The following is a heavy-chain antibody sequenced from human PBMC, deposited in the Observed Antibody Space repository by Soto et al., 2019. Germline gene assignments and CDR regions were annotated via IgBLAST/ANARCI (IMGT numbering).Heavy chain of an antibody. D-gene: IGHD2-21*02. J-gene: IGHJ4*02. CDR1: GYTFSGYT. Sequence: ASVKVSCKTSGYTFSGYTIAWVRQAPGQGLEWLGWISPDDGDTEYEQKFQGRVTMTADTLTNNAYMELRSLKYDDTAVYYCASVEGPFGASLHWGQGTLVTVSS. V-gene: IGHV1-18*01. CDR2: ISPDDGDT. CDR3: ASVEGPFGASLH.